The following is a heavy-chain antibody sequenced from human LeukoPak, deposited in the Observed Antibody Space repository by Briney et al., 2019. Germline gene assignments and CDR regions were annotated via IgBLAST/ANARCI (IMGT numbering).Heavy chain of an antibody. CDR2: IIPIFGTA. Sequence: ASVTVSFKASGGTFSSYAISWVRQAPGQGLEWMGGIIPIFGTANYAQKFQGRVTITADESTSTAYMELSSLRSEDTAVYYCARLYSGSLIFDYWGQGTLVTVSS. J-gene: IGHJ4*02. V-gene: IGHV1-69*01. CDR3: ARLYSGSLIFDY. D-gene: IGHD1-26*01. CDR1: GGTFSSYA.